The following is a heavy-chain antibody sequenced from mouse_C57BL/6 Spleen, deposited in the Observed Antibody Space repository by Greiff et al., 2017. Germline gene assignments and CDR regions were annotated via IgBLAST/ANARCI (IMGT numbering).Heavy chain of an antibody. D-gene: IGHD2-4*01. CDR1: GYAFSSYW. J-gene: IGHJ2*01. V-gene: IGHV1-80*01. CDR2: IYPGVGDP. Sequence: QVHVKQSGAELVKPGASVTISFKASGYAFSSYWMNWVKPRPGTGLEWIGQIYPGVGDPNSNGKFKSKATLTSDKSSSTAYMQHSSLTSEDSAVYFCARTAYDYDGGYYFDYWGQGTTLTVAS. CDR3: ARTAYDYDGGYYFDY.